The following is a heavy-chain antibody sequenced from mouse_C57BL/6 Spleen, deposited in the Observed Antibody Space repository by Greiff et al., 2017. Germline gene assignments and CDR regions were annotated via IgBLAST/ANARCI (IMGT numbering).Heavy chain of an antibody. Sequence: QESGPSLLRPSQTLSLTCTVTGFSIYSDRSWIWIRQFPGNKLEYIGYTFYSGITYYYPSLDSQTYLTRDTFKSQFSLKWSSVTTEDTTTYNCARDGGTGIYYGNSYYNDYWGQGTTLTVSS. CDR2: TFYSGIT. V-gene: IGHV3-3*01. CDR3: ARDGGTGIYYGNSYYNDY. J-gene: IGHJ2*01. D-gene: IGHD2-1*01. CDR1: GFSIYSDRS.